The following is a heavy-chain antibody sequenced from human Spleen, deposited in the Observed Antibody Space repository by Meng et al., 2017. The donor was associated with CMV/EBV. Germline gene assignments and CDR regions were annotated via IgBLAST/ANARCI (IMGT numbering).Heavy chain of an antibody. V-gene: IGHV1-2*06. CDR2: INPNSGDT. D-gene: IGHD3-10*01. CDR3: ARERGFGSTGEFDP. J-gene: IGHJ5*02. CDR1: GYTFTGYY. Sequence: QVQLVQSGADVKKPGASVKVTCKTSGYTFTGYYLHWVRQAPRQGLEWMGRINPNSGDTNYAQNFQGRVTMTRDTSISTAYMELSRLRSDDTAIYYCARERGFGSTGEFDPWGQGTLVTVSS.